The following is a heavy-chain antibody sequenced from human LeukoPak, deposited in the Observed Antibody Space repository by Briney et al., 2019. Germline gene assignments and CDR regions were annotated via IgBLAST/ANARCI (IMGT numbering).Heavy chain of an antibody. D-gene: IGHD1-26*01. CDR3: ATRWDLDY. J-gene: IGHJ4*02. Sequence: GGSLRLSCAASGFTFSSSWMSSVRQAPGKGRGWVANIKQEGSEKYYVASVRGRLAISRANARNSLYLQMNSLGAEATPLYYVATRWDLDYWGQGTLVTVSS. V-gene: IGHV3-7*03. CDR1: GFTFSSSW. CDR2: IKQEGSEK.